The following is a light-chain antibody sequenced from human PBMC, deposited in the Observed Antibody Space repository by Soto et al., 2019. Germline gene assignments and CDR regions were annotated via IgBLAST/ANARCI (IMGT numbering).Light chain of an antibody. Sequence: DIQMTQSPSILSANVGDRVTITCRASQSLSTWLAWYQQKPGKAPKFLSYVISSLESGVPSRFSGSGSGTEFTLTIRSRQPDDSATYYCLQVDSYPWSFGQGTKVDIK. J-gene: IGKJ1*01. CDR2: VIS. CDR3: LQVDSYPWS. V-gene: IGKV1-5*01. CDR1: QSLSTW.